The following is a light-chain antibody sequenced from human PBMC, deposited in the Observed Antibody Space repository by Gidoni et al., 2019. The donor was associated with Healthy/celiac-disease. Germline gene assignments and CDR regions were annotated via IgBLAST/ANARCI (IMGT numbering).Light chain of an antibody. CDR1: SGEVGMYNY. V-gene: IGLV2-11*02. CDR3: CSYAGSYTRYV. Sequence: QSALTQPPSVSGSPCQSVTISCTGTSGEVGMYNYVSWYQQHPGKPPKLILHDVSQRPSGVPDRFSGSKSGNTASLTISGLQSDDDADYYCCSYAGSYTRYVFGTGTKVTVL. J-gene: IGLJ1*01. CDR2: DVS.